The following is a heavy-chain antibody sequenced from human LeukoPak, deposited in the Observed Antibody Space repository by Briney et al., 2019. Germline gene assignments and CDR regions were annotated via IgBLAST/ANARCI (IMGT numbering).Heavy chain of an antibody. CDR2: INPSGASR. CDR3: ARGAPVVVPSDYGPGYFRL. Sequence: ASVKVSCKASGYTFTSYYMQWLRQAPGHGLEWMGIINPSGASRSYAQKFQGRVTMTTDTSTSTVYMELSSLRSEDTAVYYCARGAPVVVPSDYGPGYFRLWGQGTLVTVSS. D-gene: IGHD2-15*01. J-gene: IGHJ1*01. V-gene: IGHV1-46*01. CDR1: GYTFTSYY.